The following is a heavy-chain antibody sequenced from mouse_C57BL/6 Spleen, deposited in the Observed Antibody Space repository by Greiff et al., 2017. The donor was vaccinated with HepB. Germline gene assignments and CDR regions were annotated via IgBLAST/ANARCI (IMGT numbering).Heavy chain of an antibody. V-gene: IGHV5-9-1*02. CDR3: TRDRGGSGTRYAMDY. CDR1: GFTFSSYA. Sequence: EVKLMESGEGLVKPGGSLKLSCAASGFTFSSYAMSWVRQTPEKRLEWVAYISSGGDYIYYADTVKGRFTISRDNARNTLYLKMSSLKSEDTAMYYCTRDRGGSGTRYAMDYWGQGTSVTVSS. J-gene: IGHJ4*01. CDR2: ISSGGDYI. D-gene: IGHD3-2*02.